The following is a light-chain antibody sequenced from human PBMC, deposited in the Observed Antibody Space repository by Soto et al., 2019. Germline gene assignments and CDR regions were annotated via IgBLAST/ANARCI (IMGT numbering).Light chain of an antibody. CDR1: QSVSSN. Sequence: EIVMTQSPATLSVSPGERATLSCRASQSVSSNLAWYQQKPGQAPRLLMYGASSRATGIPDRFRGSGSGTDFTLTISRLEPEDFAVYYCQQYGSSPITFGQGTRLEI. V-gene: IGKV3-20*01. J-gene: IGKJ5*01. CDR3: QQYGSSPIT. CDR2: GAS.